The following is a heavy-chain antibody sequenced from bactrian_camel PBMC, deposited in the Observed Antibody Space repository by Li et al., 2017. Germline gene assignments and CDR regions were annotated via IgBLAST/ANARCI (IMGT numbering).Heavy chain of an antibody. CDR1: GKIFSSNC. CDR2: IYVGEGDT. D-gene: IGHD1*01. CDR3: AADLRCPWGKDDAI. J-gene: IGHJ4*01. Sequence: QVQLVESGGDSVQAGGSLRLSCAAYGKIFSSNCMGWFRQAPGREREEVASIYVGEGDTWYVDSVKGRFTISQDKPKNMWYLQMNNLKPEDTAMYICAADLRCPWGKDDAIWGQGTQVTVS. V-gene: IGHV3S54*01.